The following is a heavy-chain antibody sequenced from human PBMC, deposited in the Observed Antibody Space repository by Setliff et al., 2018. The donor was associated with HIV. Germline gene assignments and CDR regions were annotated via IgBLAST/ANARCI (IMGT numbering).Heavy chain of an antibody. CDR2: IKQDGSEQ. CDR3: ARDKDYYDYSGYYYIYYYMDV. CDR1: GFTFSSYW. J-gene: IGHJ6*03. Sequence: GGSLRLSCAASGFTFSSYWMSWVRQAPGKGLEWVASIKQDGSEQFYVDSVKGRFTISRDNSKNTLYLQMNSLRAEDTAVYYCARDKDYYDYSGYYYIYYYMDVWGKGTTVTVSS. V-gene: IGHV3-7*01. D-gene: IGHD3-22*01.